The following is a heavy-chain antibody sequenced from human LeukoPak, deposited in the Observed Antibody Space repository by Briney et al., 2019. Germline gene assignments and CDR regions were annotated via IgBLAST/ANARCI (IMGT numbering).Heavy chain of an antibody. CDR1: GGSISSSSYY. J-gene: IGHJ6*03. CDR3: ARPLQLSGSHQSPYYYHMDV. D-gene: IGHD3-10*01. CDR2: IYYSGST. Sequence: PSETLSLTCTVSGGSISSSSYYWGWLRQPPGTGLEWFGSIYYSGSTYYNPSLKSRVTISVDTSKNQFSLKLSSVTAADTAVYYCARPLQLSGSHQSPYYYHMDVWGKGTTVTVSS. V-gene: IGHV4-39*01.